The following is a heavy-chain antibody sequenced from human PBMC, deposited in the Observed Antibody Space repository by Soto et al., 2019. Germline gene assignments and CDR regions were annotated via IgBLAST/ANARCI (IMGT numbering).Heavy chain of an antibody. CDR3: ARKADSGYDFGGYSSRWNDYYGMDV. D-gene: IGHD5-12*01. CDR2: IIPIFGTA. V-gene: IGHV1-69*12. CDR1: GGTFSSYA. Sequence: QVQLVQSGAEVKKPGSSVKVSCKASGGTFSSYAISWVRQAPGQGLEWMGGIIPIFGTANYAQKFQGRVTITADESTSTAYMELSSLRSEDTAVYYCARKADSGYDFGGYSSRWNDYYGMDVWGQGTTVTVSS. J-gene: IGHJ6*02.